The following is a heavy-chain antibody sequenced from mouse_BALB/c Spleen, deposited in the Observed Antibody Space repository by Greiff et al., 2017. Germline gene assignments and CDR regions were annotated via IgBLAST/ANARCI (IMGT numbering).Heavy chain of an antibody. CDR2: INPSNGGT. CDR3: TSGIYDSSYGFAY. CDR1: GYTFTSYY. J-gene: IGHJ3*01. Sequence: QVQLQQSGAELVKPGASVKLSCKASGYTFTSYYMYWVKQRPGQGLEWIGEINPSNGGTNFNEKFKSKATLTVNKSSITAYMQLSSLTSEDSAVYYCTSGIYDSSYGFAYWGQGTLVTVSA. D-gene: IGHD2-3*01. V-gene: IGHV1S16*01.